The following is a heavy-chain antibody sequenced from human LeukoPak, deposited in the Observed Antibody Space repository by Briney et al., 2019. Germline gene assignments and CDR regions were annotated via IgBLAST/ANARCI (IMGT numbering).Heavy chain of an antibody. J-gene: IGHJ4*02. Sequence: SETLSLTCAVYGGSFSGYYWSWIRQPPGKGLEWIGSIYYSGSTYYNPSLKSRVTISVDTSKNQFSLKLSSVTAADTAVYYCARQFGVPAAIIDYWGQGTLVTVSS. D-gene: IGHD2-2*01. CDR2: IYYSGST. V-gene: IGHV4-34*01. CDR1: GGSFSGYY. CDR3: ARQFGVPAAIIDY.